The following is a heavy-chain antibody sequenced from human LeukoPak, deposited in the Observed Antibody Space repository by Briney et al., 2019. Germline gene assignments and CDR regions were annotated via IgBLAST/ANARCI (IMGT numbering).Heavy chain of an antibody. CDR1: GFTFSSYW. V-gene: IGHV3-74*01. J-gene: IGHJ4*02. CDR3: TKDMGLRDGYNLASDY. D-gene: IGHD5-24*01. Sequence: AGGSLRLSCAASGFTFSSYWMHWVRQAPGKGLVWVSRINTDGSSTSYADSVKGRFTISRDNAKNTLYLQMNSLRPEDTALYYCTKDMGLRDGYNLASDYWGQGTLVTVSS. CDR2: INTDGSST.